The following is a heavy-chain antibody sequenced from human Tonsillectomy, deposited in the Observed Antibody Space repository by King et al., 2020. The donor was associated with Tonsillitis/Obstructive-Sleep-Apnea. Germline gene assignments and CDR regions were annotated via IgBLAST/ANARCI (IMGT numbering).Heavy chain of an antibody. CDR2: IYYSGST. CDR1: GGSISSYY. Sequence: VQLQESGPGLVKPSETLSLTCTVSGGSISSYYWSWIRQPPGKGLEWIGYIYYSGSTNYNPSLKSRVTISVDTSKNQFSLKLSSVTAADTAVYYCARAREQHLDYYYYYLDVWGKGTTVTVSS. V-gene: IGHV4-59*01. J-gene: IGHJ6*03. D-gene: IGHD6-13*01. CDR3: ARAREQHLDYYYYYLDV.